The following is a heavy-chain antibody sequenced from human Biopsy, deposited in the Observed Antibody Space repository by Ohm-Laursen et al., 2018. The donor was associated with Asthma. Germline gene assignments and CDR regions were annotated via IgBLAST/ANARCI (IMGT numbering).Heavy chain of an antibody. CDR1: GFTFSSYG. CDR2: ISYDGSNK. V-gene: IGHV3-30*18. CDR3: AKDTEGRYDFWSGLSYNYYGMDV. Sequence: SLRLSCAASGFTFSSYGMYWVRQAPGKGLEWGAVISYDGSNKYYADSVKGRFTNSRDNSKNTLYLQMNSLRAEDTAVYYCAKDTEGRYDFWSGLSYNYYGMDVWGQGTTVTVSS. J-gene: IGHJ6*02. D-gene: IGHD3-3*01.